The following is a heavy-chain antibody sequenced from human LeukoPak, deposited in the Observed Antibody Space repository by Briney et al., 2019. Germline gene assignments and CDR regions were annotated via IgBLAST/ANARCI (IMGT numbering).Heavy chain of an antibody. CDR2: ISYDGSNT. D-gene: IGHD2-2*02. V-gene: IGHV3-30-3*01. Sequence: GGSLRLSCAASGFTFSSYAMHWVRQAPGKGLEWVAVISYDGSNTYYADSVKGRFTISRDNSKNTLYLQMNSLRAEDTAVFYXAXXSEIKXXTSXXXYXXXXDYW. CDR1: GFTFSSYA. J-gene: IGHJ4*01. CDR3: AXXSEIKXXTSXXXYXXXXDY.